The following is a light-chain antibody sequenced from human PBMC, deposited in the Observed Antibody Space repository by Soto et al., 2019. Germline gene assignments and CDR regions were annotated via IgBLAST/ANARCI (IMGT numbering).Light chain of an antibody. Sequence: QSALTQPASVSGSPGQSITISCTGTSSDVGGYNYVSWYQQQSGKAPKLMIHEVSNRPSGVSSRFSGSKSVNTASLTLSGLQDEDEADYYCSSYTSSRAYVFGIGTELTV. CDR3: SSYTSSRAYV. V-gene: IGLV2-14*01. CDR1: SSDVGGYNY. CDR2: EVS. J-gene: IGLJ1*01.